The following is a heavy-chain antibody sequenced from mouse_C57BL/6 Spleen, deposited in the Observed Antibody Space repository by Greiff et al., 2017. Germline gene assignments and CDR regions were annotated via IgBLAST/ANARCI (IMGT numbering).Heavy chain of an antibody. D-gene: IGHD4-1*01. CDR2: IDPAIGNT. V-gene: IGHV14-3*01. CDR3: AGTGTAYYAMDY. Sequence: VQLKQSVAELVRPGASVKLSCTASGFNIKNTYMHWVKQRPEQGLEWIGRIDPAIGNTKYVTKFQGKATITADTSSNTAYLQLSSLTSEDAAIYYYAGTGTAYYAMDYWGQGTSVTVSS. CDR1: GFNIKNTY. J-gene: IGHJ4*01.